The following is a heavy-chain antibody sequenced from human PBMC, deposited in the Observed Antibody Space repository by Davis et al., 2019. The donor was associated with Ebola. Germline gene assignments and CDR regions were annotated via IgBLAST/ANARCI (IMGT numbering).Heavy chain of an antibody. D-gene: IGHD3-9*01. Sequence: AASVKVSCKASGYTFTGYYMHWVRQAPGQGLEWMGRINPNSGGTNYAQKFQGRVTMTRDTSISTAYMELSRLRSDDTAVYYCALLGYDILTGYRYFDYWGQGTLVTVSS. CDR1: GYTFTGYY. V-gene: IGHV1-2*06. J-gene: IGHJ4*02. CDR2: INPNSGGT. CDR3: ALLGYDILTGYRYFDY.